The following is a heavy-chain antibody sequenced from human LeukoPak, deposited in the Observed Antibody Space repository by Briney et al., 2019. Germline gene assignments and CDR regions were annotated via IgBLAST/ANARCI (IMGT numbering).Heavy chain of an antibody. J-gene: IGHJ5*02. D-gene: IGHD1-7*01. Sequence: ASVKVSCKASGYTFTGYYMHWVRQAPGQGLEWMGWINPNSGGTNYAQKFQGRVTMTRDTSISTAYMELSRLRSDDTAVYYCARVSGQYNWNYDRRFDPWGQGTLVTVSS. CDR2: INPNSGGT. CDR3: ARVSGQYNWNYDRRFDP. CDR1: GYTFTGYY. V-gene: IGHV1-2*02.